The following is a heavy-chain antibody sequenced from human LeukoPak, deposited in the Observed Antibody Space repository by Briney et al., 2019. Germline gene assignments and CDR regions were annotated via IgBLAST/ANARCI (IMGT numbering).Heavy chain of an antibody. CDR2: LDTTGTTT. CDR1: GFTSSAYG. J-gene: IGHJ6*02. Sequence: PGGSLRLSCAVSGFTSSAYGIDWVRQAPGKGLVWVSFLDTTGTTTTYADSVKGRFTISRDIAKNTLHLEMNSLRAEDTGVYYCARGVDYAMDVWGQGTTVTVSS. CDR3: ARGVDYAMDV. V-gene: IGHV3-74*01.